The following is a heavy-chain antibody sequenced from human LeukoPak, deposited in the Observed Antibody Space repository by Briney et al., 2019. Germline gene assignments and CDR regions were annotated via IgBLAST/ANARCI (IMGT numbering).Heavy chain of an antibody. Sequence: GSLRLSCAASGFTFSSYAMHWVRPAPGKGLEWVAVISYDGSNKYYADSVKGRFTISRDNSKNTLYLQMNSLRAEDTAVYYCASPNPADYWGQGTLVTVSS. D-gene: IGHD2-8*01. V-gene: IGHV3-30-3*01. CDR1: GFTFSSYA. J-gene: IGHJ4*02. CDR2: ISYDGSNK. CDR3: ASPNPADY.